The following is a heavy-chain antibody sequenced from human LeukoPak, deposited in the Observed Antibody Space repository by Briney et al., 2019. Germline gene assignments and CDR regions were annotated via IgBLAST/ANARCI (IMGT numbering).Heavy chain of an antibody. Sequence: GGSLRLSCAASGFTFSDYYMSWIRQAPGKGLEWVSYISSSGSTIYYADSVKGRFTISRDNAKNSLYLQMNSLRAEDTAVYYCARASDILTGFMYYFDYWGQGTLVTVSS. D-gene: IGHD3-9*01. CDR1: GFTFSDYY. J-gene: IGHJ4*02. CDR2: ISSSGSTI. CDR3: ARASDILTGFMYYFDY. V-gene: IGHV3-11*01.